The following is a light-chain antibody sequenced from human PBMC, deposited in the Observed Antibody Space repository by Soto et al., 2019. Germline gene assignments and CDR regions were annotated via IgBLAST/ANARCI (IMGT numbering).Light chain of an antibody. V-gene: IGKV1-33*01. CDR1: QDISNF. J-gene: IGKJ3*01. CDR2: DAS. CDR3: QQYDNLPPFT. Sequence: DIQMTQSPSSLSASVGDRVTITCQASQDISNFLNWYQQKPGTSPTLLIYDASNLETGVPSRLSGSGSGTDFTFTISSMQPEDIATYYCQQYDNLPPFTFGPGTKVDIK.